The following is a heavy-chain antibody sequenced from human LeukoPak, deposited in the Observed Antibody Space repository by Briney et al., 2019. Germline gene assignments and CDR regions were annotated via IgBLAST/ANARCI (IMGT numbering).Heavy chain of an antibody. CDR2: IYTSGST. V-gene: IGHV4-4*07. CDR3: ARGHLLLWFGEPTPFDY. J-gene: IGHJ4*02. Sequence: SETLSLTCTVSGGSISSYYWSWIRQPAGKGLEWIGCIYTSGSTNYNPSLKSRVTISVDTSKNQFSLKLSSVTAADTAVYYCARGHLLLWFGEPTPFDYWGQGTLVTVSS. D-gene: IGHD3-10*01. CDR1: GGSISSYY.